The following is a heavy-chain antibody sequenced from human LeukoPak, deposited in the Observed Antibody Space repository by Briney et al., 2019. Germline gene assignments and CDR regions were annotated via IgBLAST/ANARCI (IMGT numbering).Heavy chain of an antibody. CDR2: IFNGGGA. J-gene: IGHJ5*02. D-gene: IGHD1-1*01. CDR3: ARWNYP. V-gene: IGHV3-53*01. CDR1: GFTVSDNF. Sequence: PGGSLRLSCTVSGFTVSDNFMSWVRQAPGKGLEWVPVIFNGGGALYADSVKGRFTIFRDNSKNTVYLQMNNLRVEDTAVYYCARWNYPWGQGTLVTVSS.